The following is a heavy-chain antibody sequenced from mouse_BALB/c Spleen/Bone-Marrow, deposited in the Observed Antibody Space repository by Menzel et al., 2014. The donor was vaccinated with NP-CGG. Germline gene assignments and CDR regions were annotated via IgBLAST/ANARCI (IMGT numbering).Heavy chain of an antibody. J-gene: IGHJ4*01. CDR3: ARRPSFYGSSYGAMDY. Sequence: VQLQQSGPELVKPGASVKMSCKASGYTFTNYVMHWVKQKPGQGLEWIGYINPYNDGTKYNEKFKGKATLTSDKYSGNAYMELSSLTSEDSAVYYCARRPSFYGSSYGAMDYWGQGTSVTVSS. V-gene: IGHV1-14*01. CDR2: INPYNDGT. D-gene: IGHD1-1*01. CDR1: GYTFTNYV.